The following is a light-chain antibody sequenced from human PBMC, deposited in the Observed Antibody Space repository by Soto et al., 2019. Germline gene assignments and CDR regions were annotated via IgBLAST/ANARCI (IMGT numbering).Light chain of an antibody. CDR1: SSNIGAGYD. V-gene: IGLV1-40*01. CDR3: QSYDSSLSGSGV. Sequence: HCVLTQPPSVSGAPGQRVTISCTGSSSNIGAGYDVHWYQQLPGTAPKLLIYGNSNRPSGVPDRFSGSKSGTSASLAITGLQAEDEADYYCQSYDSSLSGSGVFGGGTKLTVL. CDR2: GNS. J-gene: IGLJ2*01.